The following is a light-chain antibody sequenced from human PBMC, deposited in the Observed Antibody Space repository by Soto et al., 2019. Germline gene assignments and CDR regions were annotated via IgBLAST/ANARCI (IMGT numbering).Light chain of an antibody. CDR1: QSISSY. V-gene: IGKV1-39*01. CDR2: AAS. CDR3: QQSYSTPLT. Sequence: DIPMTQSPSSLSASVGDRVTITCRASQSISSYLNWYQQKPGKAPKLLIYAASSLQSGVPSKFNGSGSGTDCTLTISSLQPEDFATYYCQQSYSTPLTFGGGTKVEIK. J-gene: IGKJ4*01.